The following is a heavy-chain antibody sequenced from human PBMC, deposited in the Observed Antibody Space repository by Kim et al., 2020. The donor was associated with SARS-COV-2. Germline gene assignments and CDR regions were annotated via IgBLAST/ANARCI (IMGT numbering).Heavy chain of an antibody. D-gene: IGHD1-26*01. CDR3: ARDTTKWSFDY. CDR1: GYTFTNYK. Sequence: ASVKVSCKASGYTFTNYKMHWVRQAPGQGLEWMGILTPIDGATTYAQKFQGRVTLTRDTSTSTVYMELSSLGSGDTAVYYCARDTTKWSFDYWGQGTLVTVCS. J-gene: IGHJ4*02. CDR2: LTPIDGAT. V-gene: IGHV1-46*01.